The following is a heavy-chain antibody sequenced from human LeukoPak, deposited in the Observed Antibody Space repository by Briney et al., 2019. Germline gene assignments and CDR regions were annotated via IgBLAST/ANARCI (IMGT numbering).Heavy chain of an antibody. J-gene: IGHJ6*03. CDR3: ARGPYYDFWSGYYAGYYYYYYMDA. D-gene: IGHD3-3*01. CDR2: MNPNSGNT. Sequence: GASVKVSCKASGYTFTSYDINWVRQATGQGLEWMGWMNPNSGNTGYAQKFQGRVTMTRNTSISTAYMELSSLRSEDTAVYYCARGPYYDFWSGYYAGYYYYYYMDAWGKGTTVTVSS. CDR1: GYTFTSYD. V-gene: IGHV1-8*01.